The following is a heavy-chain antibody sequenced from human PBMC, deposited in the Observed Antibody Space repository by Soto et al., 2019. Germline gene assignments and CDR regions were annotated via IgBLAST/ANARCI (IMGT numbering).Heavy chain of an antibody. CDR1: GYNFTSYW. Sequence: PGESLKISCTASGYNFTSYWISWVRQMPGKGLEWMGRIDPSDSYNSYSPSFQGHVTISGDKSINTAYLQWSSLKASDTAMYYCARRQGSKFLYYYDSSGYTLDIWGQGTMVTVSS. CDR3: ARRQGSKFLYYYDSSGYTLDI. D-gene: IGHD3-22*01. CDR2: IDPSDSYN. J-gene: IGHJ3*02. V-gene: IGHV5-10-1*01.